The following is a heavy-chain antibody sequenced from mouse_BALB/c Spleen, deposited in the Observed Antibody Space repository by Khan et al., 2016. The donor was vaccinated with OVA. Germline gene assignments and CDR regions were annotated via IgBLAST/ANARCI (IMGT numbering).Heavy chain of an antibody. Sequence: VQLKESGGGLVKPGGSLKLSCAASGFTFSSYTMSWIRQTPEKRLEWVATISSGGDNTYYPDSVKGRFTISRDNAKNNLYLQMSGLRSEDTALYYCARSNYGNFAYWGQGTLVTVSA. J-gene: IGHJ3*01. CDR1: GFTFSSYT. D-gene: IGHD2-1*01. CDR2: ISSGGDNT. CDR3: ARSNYGNFAY. V-gene: IGHV5-9*03.